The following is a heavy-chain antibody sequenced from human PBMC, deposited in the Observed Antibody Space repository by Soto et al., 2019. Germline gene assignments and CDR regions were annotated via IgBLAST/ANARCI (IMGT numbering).Heavy chain of an antibody. CDR3: AREYYYYDSSGYREFDY. V-gene: IGHV1-18*04. CDR1: GYTFTSYG. D-gene: IGHD3-22*01. J-gene: IGHJ4*02. CDR2: ISAYNGNT. Sequence: ASVKVSCKASGYTFTSYGISWVRQAPGQGLEWMGWISAYNGNTNYAQKLQGRVTMTTDTSTSTAYMELRSLRSDDTAVYYCAREYYYYDSSGYREFDYWGQRTLVTVSS.